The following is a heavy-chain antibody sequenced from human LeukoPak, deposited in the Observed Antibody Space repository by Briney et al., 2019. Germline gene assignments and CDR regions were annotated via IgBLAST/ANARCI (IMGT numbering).Heavy chain of an antibody. CDR3: ARDEHYDFWSGYPPYYYYYMDV. D-gene: IGHD3-3*01. V-gene: IGHV3-7*01. Sequence: GGSLRLSCAASGFSFSNYWMKWVRQDPGKGLEWVANINEDGSEKYYVDSVRGRFTISRDNAKNSLYLQMNSLRAEDTAVYYCARDEHYDFWSGYPPYYYYYMDVWGKGTTVTVSS. J-gene: IGHJ6*03. CDR2: INEDGSEK. CDR1: GFSFSNYW.